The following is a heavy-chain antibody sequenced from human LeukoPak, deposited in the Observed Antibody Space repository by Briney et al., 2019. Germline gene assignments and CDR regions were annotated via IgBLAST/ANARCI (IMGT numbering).Heavy chain of an antibody. CDR1: GYTFTSYG. CDR3: ARDLGSSSSSSLLDY. CDR2: ISAYNGNT. D-gene: IGHD6-6*01. Sequence: ASVKVSCKASGYTFTSYGISWVRQAPGQGLEWMGWISAYNGNTNYAQKLQGRVTMTTDTSTSTAYMELRSLRSDDTAVYYCARDLGSSSSSSLLDYWGQGTLVTVSS. V-gene: IGHV1-18*01. J-gene: IGHJ4*02.